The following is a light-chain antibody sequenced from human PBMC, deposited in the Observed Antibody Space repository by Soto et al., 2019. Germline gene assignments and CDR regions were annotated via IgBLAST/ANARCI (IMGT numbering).Light chain of an antibody. CDR3: SSFAGNNNLV. CDR2: EVS. Sequence: QSALTQPPSASGSPGQSVTISCTGTSSDVGGYNYVSWYQQHPGKAPKLMISEVSKRPSGVSYRFSGSKSGNTASLTVSGLQAEDEADYYCSSFAGNNNLVFGGGTKLTVL. CDR1: SSDVGGYNY. V-gene: IGLV2-8*01. J-gene: IGLJ2*01.